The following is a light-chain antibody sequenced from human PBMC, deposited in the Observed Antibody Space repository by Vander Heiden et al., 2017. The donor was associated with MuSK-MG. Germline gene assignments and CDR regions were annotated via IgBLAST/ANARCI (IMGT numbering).Light chain of an antibody. CDR3: QAWDSSTWV. J-gene: IGLJ2*01. Sequence: SYELTQPPSVSVSPGQTASITCSGDKLGDKYACWYQQKPGQSPVLVIYQDSKRPSGIPERFSGSNSATTATLTISGTQAMDEDDYYCQAWDSSTWVFGGGTKLTVL. V-gene: IGLV3-1*01. CDR1: KLGDKY. CDR2: QDS.